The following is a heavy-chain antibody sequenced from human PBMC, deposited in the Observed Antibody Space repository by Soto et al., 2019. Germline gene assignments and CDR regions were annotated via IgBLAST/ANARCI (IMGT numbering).Heavy chain of an antibody. Sequence: QVQLQESGPGLVKPSQTLSLTCTVSGCSISSGNYYWSWIRQPPGKGLASIGFISYSGTTYYSTSLKSRVTLSGDTPKSHFSVNLSFVTAADTAVYYCATMCTPATGLYFFAYWGQGSLVTFSS. CDR2: ISYSGTT. J-gene: IGHJ4*02. V-gene: IGHV4-30-4*01. CDR3: ATMCTPATGLYFFAY. D-gene: IGHD2-15*01. CDR1: GCSISSGNYY.